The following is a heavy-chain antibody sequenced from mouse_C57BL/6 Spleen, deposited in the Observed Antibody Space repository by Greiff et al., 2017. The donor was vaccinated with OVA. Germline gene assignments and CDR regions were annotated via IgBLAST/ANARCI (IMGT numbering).Heavy chain of an antibody. V-gene: IGHV1-22*01. Sequence: EVKLVESGPELVKPGASVKMSCKASGYTFTDYNMHWVKQSHGKSLEWIGYINPNNGGTSYNQKFKGKATLTVNKSSSTAYMELRSLTSEDSAVYYCARRGNYYFDYWGQGTTLTVSS. J-gene: IGHJ2*01. CDR3: ARRGNYYFDY. D-gene: IGHD2-1*01. CDR1: GYTFTDYN. CDR2: INPNNGGT.